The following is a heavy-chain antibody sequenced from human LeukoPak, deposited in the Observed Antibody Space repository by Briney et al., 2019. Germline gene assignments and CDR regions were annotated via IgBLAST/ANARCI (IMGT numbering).Heavy chain of an antibody. CDR3: ARTYCSGGSCYGLDY. CDR1: GASISSYY. D-gene: IGHD2-15*01. V-gene: IGHV4-4*07. J-gene: IGHJ4*02. Sequence: PSETLSLTCTVSGASISSYYWSWIRQPAGEGLEWIGRCSTSGGTNYNPSLESRVTISADTSKNQFSLRLSSVTAADTAVYYCARTYCSGGSCYGLDYWGQGTLVTVSS. CDR2: CSTSGGT.